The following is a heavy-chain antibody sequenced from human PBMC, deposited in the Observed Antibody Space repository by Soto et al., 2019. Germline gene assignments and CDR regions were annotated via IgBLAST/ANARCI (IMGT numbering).Heavy chain of an antibody. CDR2: ISAYNGNT. V-gene: IGHV1-18*01. Sequence: ASVKVSCKASGYTFTSYGISWVRQAPGQGLEWMGWISAYNGNTNYAQKLQGRVTMTTDTSTSTAYMELRSLRSDDTAVYYCARDQKWAFDTAMGDDAFDIWGQGTMVTVSS. CDR1: GYTFTSYG. D-gene: IGHD5-18*01. CDR3: ARDQKWAFDTAMGDDAFDI. J-gene: IGHJ3*02.